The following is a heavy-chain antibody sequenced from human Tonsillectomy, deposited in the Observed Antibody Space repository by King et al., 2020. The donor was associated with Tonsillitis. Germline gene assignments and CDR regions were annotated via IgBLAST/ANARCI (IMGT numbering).Heavy chain of an antibody. J-gene: IGHJ2*01. Sequence: VQLQESGPGLVKPSETLSLTCTVSGGSISSYYWSWIRQPPGKGLEWIGYIYYSGSTNYNPSLKSRVTISVDTSKNQFSLKLSSVTAADTAVYYCARGTVGIVAYWYFDLWGRGTLVTVSS. D-gene: IGHD5-12*01. CDR3: ARGTVGIVAYWYFDL. CDR2: IYYSGST. CDR1: GGSISSYY. V-gene: IGHV4-59*01.